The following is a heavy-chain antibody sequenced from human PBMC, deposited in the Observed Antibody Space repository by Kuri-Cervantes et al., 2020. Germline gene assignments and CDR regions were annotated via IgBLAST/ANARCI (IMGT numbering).Heavy chain of an antibody. D-gene: IGHD5-24*01. CDR1: GFTFSSYG. CDR3: AKDLRGYKQQIEY. Sequence: GESLKISCAASGFTFSSYGMHWVRQAPGKGLEWVAVISYDGSNKYYADSVKGRFTISRDNSKNTLYLQVNSLRAEDTALYFCAKDLRGYKQQIEYWGQGTLVTVSS. J-gene: IGHJ4*02. CDR2: ISYDGSNK. V-gene: IGHV3-30*18.